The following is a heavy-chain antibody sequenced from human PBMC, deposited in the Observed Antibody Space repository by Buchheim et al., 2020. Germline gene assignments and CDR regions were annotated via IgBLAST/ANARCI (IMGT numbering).Heavy chain of an antibody. J-gene: IGHJ5*02. CDR1: GGSFSGYY. CDR2: INHSGST. Sequence: QVQLQQWGAGLLKPSETLSLTCAVYGGSFSGYYWSWIRQPPGKGLEWIGEINHSGSTNYNPSLKSRVTISVDTSKNQLSLKLSSVTAADTAVYYCARGLGGVVPAATRRCWFDPWGQGTL. D-gene: IGHD2-2*01. V-gene: IGHV4-34*01. CDR3: ARGLGGVVPAATRRCWFDP.